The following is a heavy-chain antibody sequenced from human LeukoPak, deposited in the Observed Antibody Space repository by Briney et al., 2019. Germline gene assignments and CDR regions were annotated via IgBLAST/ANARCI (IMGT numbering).Heavy chain of an antibody. Sequence: GGSLRLSCAASGFTVSSNYMSWVRQAPGKGLEWVSAISGSGGSTYYADSVKGRFTISRDNSKNTLYLQMNSLRAEDTAVYYCAKRRGYCGGDCYSGDPFDYWGQGTLVTVSS. D-gene: IGHD2-21*02. J-gene: IGHJ4*02. CDR2: ISGSGGST. V-gene: IGHV3-23*01. CDR1: GFTVSSNY. CDR3: AKRRGYCGGDCYSGDPFDY.